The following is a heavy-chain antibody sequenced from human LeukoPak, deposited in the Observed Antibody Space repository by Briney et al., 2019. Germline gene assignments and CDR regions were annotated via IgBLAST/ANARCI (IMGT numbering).Heavy chain of an antibody. D-gene: IGHD4-23*01. J-gene: IGHJ4*02. CDR2: ISGSGGST. CDR1: GFTFSSNA. V-gene: IGHV3-23*01. CDR3: AKDYGGNSAFFGY. Sequence: GGSLRLSCAASGFTFSSNAMSWVRQAPGKGLEWVSGISGSGGSTYYADSVKGRFTISRDNSKNTLYLQMNSLRAEDTAVYYCAKDYGGNSAFFGYWGQGTLVTVSP.